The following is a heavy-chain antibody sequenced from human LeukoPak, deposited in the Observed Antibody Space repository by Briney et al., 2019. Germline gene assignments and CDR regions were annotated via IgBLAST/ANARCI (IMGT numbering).Heavy chain of an antibody. CDR3: AREGSGLFFDY. J-gene: IGHJ4*02. D-gene: IGHD6-19*01. CDR1: GGTSSSYA. V-gene: IGHV1-69*05. Sequence: GSSVKVSCKASGGTSSSYAISWVRQAPGQGLEWMGRIIPIFGTANYAQKFQGRVTITTDESTSTAYMELSSLRSEDTAVYYCAREGSGLFFDYWGQGTLVTVSS. CDR2: IIPIFGTA.